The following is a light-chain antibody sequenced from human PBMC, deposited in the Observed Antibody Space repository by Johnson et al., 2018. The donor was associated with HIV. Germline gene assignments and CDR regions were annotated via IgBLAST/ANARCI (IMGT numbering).Light chain of an antibody. CDR3: GTWDTSLSARGV. CDR1: SSNIGNNY. CDR2: ENN. V-gene: IGLV1-51*02. J-gene: IGLJ1*01. Sequence: QPVLTQPPSVSAAPGQKVSISCSGSSSNIGNNYVSWYRQLPGTAPKVLIYENNKRPSGIPDRFSGSKSGTSATLGITGTQTGDEADYYCGTWDTSLSARGVFGTGTKVTVL.